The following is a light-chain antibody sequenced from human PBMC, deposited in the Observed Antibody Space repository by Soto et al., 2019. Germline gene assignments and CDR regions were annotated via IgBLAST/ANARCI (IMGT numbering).Light chain of an antibody. CDR1: SGYIGDYKY. CDR3: SSYTSTNFVI. Sequence: QSALTQPASVSGSPGQSITISCTGSSGYIGDYKYVSWYKQHPGKAPKLMIYDVSNRPSGVSNRFSASKSGNTASLTISGLQAEDEADYYCSSYTSTNFVIFGGGTKLTVL. CDR2: DVS. V-gene: IGLV2-14*01. J-gene: IGLJ2*01.